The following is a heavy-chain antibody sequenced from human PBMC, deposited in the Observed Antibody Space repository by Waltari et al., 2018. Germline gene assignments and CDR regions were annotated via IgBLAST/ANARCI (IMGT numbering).Heavy chain of an antibody. J-gene: IGHJ4*02. CDR1: GDPMSSNDW. D-gene: IGHD2-15*01. CDR2: SHRSGRI. Sequence: QVQLQESGPGLVKPSGTLSLTCTVSGDPMSSNDWWSWVRQPPGKGLEWIGQSHRSGRINYNPSLESRVTISIDTANNQFSLKVTSTTAADTAVYYCARDRGRGLYLDSWGQGTLVTVSP. V-gene: IGHV4-4*02. CDR3: ARDRGRGLYLDS.